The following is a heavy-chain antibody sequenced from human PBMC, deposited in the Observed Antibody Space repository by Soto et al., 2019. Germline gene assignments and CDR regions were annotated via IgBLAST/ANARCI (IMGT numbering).Heavy chain of an antibody. CDR2: INPNSGGT. V-gene: IGHV1-2*04. Sequence: GASVKVSCKASGYTFTGYYMHWVRQAPGQGLEWMGWINPNSGGTNYAQKFQGWVTMTRDTSISTAYMELSRLRSDDTAVYYCARDLMIGMVRVFDYWGQGTLVTVSS. CDR1: GYTFTGYY. CDR3: ARDLMIGMVRVFDY. J-gene: IGHJ4*02. D-gene: IGHD3-10*01.